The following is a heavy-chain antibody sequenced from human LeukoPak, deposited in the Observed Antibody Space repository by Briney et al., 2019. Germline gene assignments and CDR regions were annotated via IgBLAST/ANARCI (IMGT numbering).Heavy chain of an antibody. CDR2: IYWNDDK. CDR1: GFSLSTSGVG. V-gene: IGHV2-5*01. CDR3: AHKGLLWFGEFRKRECYFDY. J-gene: IGHJ4*02. Sequence: SGPTLVRPTQTLTLTCTFSGFSLSTSGVGVGWIRQPPGKALEWLALIYWNDDKRYSPSLKSRLTITKDTSKNQVVLTMTNMDPVDTATYYCAHKGLLWFGEFRKRECYFDYWGQGTLVTVSS. D-gene: IGHD3-10*01.